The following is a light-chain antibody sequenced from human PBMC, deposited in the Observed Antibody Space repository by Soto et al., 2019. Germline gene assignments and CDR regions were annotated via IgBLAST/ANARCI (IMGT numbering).Light chain of an antibody. CDR3: CSYAGNYTNV. Sequence: QPVLTQPRSVSGSPGQSVTISCTGTNSGIGDYNYVSWYQHSPGKAPKLIIYDVSKRPSGVPDRFSGSTSGNTASLTISGLQPDDETDYYCCSYAGNYTNVFGTGTKVTVL. V-gene: IGLV2-11*01. CDR2: DVS. CDR1: NSGIGDYNY. J-gene: IGLJ1*01.